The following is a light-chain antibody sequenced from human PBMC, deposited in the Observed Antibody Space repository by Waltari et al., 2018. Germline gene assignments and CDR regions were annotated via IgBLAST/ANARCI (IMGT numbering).Light chain of an antibody. CDR1: QSFGGS. Sequence: EMLMTQTPATLSVSPGETATLSCRASQSFGGSLAWYQQRPGQTPRLLIYYTSNRATDIPARFSGSGSGTEFALTISGVQSEDVAVYYCQQYKSWPWTFGQGTKVEIK. J-gene: IGKJ1*01. CDR3: QQYKSWPWT. CDR2: YTS. V-gene: IGKV3-15*01.